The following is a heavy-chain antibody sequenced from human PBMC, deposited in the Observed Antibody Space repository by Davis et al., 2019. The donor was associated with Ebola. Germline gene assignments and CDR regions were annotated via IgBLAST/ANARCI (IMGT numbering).Heavy chain of an antibody. Sequence: PGGSLRLSCATSGFTFGTHAMTWVRQAPGQGLEWVSVIKSRGGNIFSADSVKGRFTISRDDSENTLYLQMNCLRAEDTAVYYCVKDGQWLIFDHWGQGTLVVVSS. J-gene: IGHJ5*02. CDR2: IKSRGGNI. D-gene: IGHD6-19*01. CDR1: GFTFGTHA. V-gene: IGHV3-23*01. CDR3: VKDGQWLIFDH.